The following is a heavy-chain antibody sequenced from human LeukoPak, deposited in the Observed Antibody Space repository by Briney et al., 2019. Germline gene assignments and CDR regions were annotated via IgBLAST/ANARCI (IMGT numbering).Heavy chain of an antibody. CDR3: ARSAYSGSYRYHFND. CDR1: GFTVTNNY. Sequence: GGSLTLSCAASGFTVTNNYMSWVRQAPGKGLEWVSISYSVTSIYYADSVKGRFAISRHNSKNTLYPQMNSLRTEDTAVYYCARSAYSGSYRYHFNDWGQGTLVTVSS. D-gene: IGHD1-26*01. J-gene: IGHJ4*02. V-gene: IGHV3-53*01. CDR2: SYSVTSI.